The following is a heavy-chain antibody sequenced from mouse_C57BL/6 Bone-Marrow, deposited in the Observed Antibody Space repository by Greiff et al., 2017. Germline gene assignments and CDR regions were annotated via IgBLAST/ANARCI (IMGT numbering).Heavy chain of an antibody. CDR2: IYPGSGNT. J-gene: IGHJ4*01. V-gene: IGHV1-66*01. CDR3: ARTRNYEREMDY. D-gene: IGHD1-1*01. Sequence: VQLQQSGPELVKPGASVKISCKASGYSFTSYYIHWVKQRPGQGLEWIGWIYPGSGNTKYNEKFKGKATLTADTSSSPAYMQLSSLTSEDSAVYYCARTRNYEREMDYWGQGTSVTVSS. CDR1: GYSFTSYY.